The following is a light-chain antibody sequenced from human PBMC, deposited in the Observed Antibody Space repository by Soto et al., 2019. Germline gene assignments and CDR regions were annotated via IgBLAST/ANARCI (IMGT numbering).Light chain of an antibody. J-gene: IGLJ3*02. CDR2: DVS. CDR1: SSDVGLYNY. V-gene: IGLV2-11*01. Sequence: QSALTQPRSVSGSPGQSVTISCTGTSSDVGLYNYVSWYQQHPGKAPKLIIYDVSKRPSGVPDRFSGSKSGNTASLTISGLQAEDEADYYCCSYAGSSNWVFGGGTKVTVL. CDR3: CSYAGSSNWV.